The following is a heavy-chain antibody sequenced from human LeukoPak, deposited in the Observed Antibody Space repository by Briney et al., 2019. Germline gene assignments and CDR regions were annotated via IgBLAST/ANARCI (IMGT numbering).Heavy chain of an antibody. CDR3: ARDSIVGASTDFDY. V-gene: IGHV3-48*02. D-gene: IGHD1-26*01. J-gene: IGHJ4*02. CDR1: GFTFSTYS. CDR2: ISSSSSTI. Sequence: GGSLSLLCAASGFTFSTYSVNWVRQAPGKGLEWVSYISSSSSTIYYADSLKGRFTISRDNAKNSLYLQMNSLRDEDTAVYYCARDSIVGASTDFDYWGERVLVTVSS.